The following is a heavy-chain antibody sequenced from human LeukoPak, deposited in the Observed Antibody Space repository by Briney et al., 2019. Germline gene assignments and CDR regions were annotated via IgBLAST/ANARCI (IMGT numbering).Heavy chain of an antibody. D-gene: IGHD3-16*02. V-gene: IGHV3-9*01. J-gene: IGHJ4*02. CDR3: AKDFVLRLGELSLCLFDY. CDR1: GFTFDDYA. CDR2: ISWNSGSI. Sequence: GGSLRLSCAASGFTFDDYAMHWVRQAPGKGLEWVSGISWNSGSIGYADSVKGRFTISRDNAKNSLYLQMNSLRAEDTALYYCAKDFVLRLGELSLCLFDYWGQGTLVTVSS.